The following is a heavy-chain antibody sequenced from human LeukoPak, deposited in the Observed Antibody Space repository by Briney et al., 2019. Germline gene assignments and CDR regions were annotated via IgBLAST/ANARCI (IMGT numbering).Heavy chain of an antibody. J-gene: IGHJ4*02. V-gene: IGHV4-39*07. CDR3: ARAGPTLRYFDWLHDY. CDR1: GGSISSSSYY. D-gene: IGHD3-9*01. Sequence: SETLSLTCIVSGGSISSSSYYWGWIRQPPGKGLEWIGSIDYSGSTYYNPSLKGRVTISVDTSKNQFSLKLNSVTAADTAVYYCARAGPTLRYFDWLHDYWGQGTLVTVSS. CDR2: IDYSGST.